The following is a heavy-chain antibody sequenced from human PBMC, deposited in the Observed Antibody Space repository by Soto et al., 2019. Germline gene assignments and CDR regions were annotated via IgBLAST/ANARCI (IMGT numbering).Heavy chain of an antibody. CDR1: SGSLTDHY. J-gene: IGHJ6*02. CDR2: INHSGIT. V-gene: IGHV4-34*01. CDR3: ARGPTRGKNYYYYYGMDV. Sequence: PSETLSLTCGVFSGSLTDHYWTWIRQTPGKGLEWIGEINHSGITDYNPSLKSRVTLSLDTSKNQFSLKVTALTAADTAVYYCARGPTRGKNYYYYYGMDVWGQGTTVTVSS.